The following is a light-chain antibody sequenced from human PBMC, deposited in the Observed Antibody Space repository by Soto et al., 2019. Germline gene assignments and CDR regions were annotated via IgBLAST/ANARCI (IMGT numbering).Light chain of an antibody. Sequence: EIVMTQSPATLSVSPGKRATLSCRASQSVSSNLAWYQQKPGQAPRLLIYGASTRATGIPARFSGSGCGSEFTLTISSLQSEDFAVYYCQKYNICPRTFGHRTKVDTK. J-gene: IGKJ1*01. CDR3: QKYNICPRT. CDR2: GAS. CDR1: QSVSSN. V-gene: IGKV3-15*01.